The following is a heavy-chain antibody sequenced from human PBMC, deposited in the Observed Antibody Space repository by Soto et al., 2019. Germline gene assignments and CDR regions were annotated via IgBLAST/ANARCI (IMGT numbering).Heavy chain of an antibody. D-gene: IGHD4-17*01. CDR3: AGKTTVVTPNDAFDI. Sequence: GGSLRLSWAASGFTFSSYWMSWVRQAPGKGLEWVANIKQDGSEKYYVDSVKGRFTISRDNAKNSLYLQMNSLRAEDTAVYYCAGKTTVVTPNDAFDIWGQGTMVTVSS. V-gene: IGHV3-7*04. CDR1: GFTFSSYW. CDR2: IKQDGSEK. J-gene: IGHJ3*02.